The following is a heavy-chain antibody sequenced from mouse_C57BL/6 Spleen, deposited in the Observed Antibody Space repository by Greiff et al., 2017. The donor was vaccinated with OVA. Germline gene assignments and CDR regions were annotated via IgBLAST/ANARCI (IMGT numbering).Heavy chain of an antibody. Sequence: EVKVVESGGGLVKPGGSLKLSCAASGFTFSSYTMSWVRQTPEKRLEWVATISGGGGNTYYPDSVNGRFTISRDNAKNTLYLQMSSLRSEDTAVYYWARLGFITTLDYWGQGTTLTVSS. CDR3: ARLGFITTLDY. CDR1: GFTFSSYT. J-gene: IGHJ2*01. CDR2: ISGGGGNT. V-gene: IGHV5-9*04. D-gene: IGHD1-1*01.